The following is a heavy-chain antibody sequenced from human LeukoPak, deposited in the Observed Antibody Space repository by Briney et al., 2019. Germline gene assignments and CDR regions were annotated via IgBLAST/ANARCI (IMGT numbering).Heavy chain of an antibody. J-gene: IGHJ4*02. V-gene: IGHV3-53*01. D-gene: IGHD7-27*01. CDR1: VXXNY. Sequence: VXXNYMSWVRQAPGKGLEWVSVIFSGGSTYYADSVKGRFTISRDDSKNTVYLQLNSLRAEDTAVYYCARTLPGSYSDCWGQGTLVAVS. CDR2: IFSGGST. CDR3: ARTLPGSYSDC.